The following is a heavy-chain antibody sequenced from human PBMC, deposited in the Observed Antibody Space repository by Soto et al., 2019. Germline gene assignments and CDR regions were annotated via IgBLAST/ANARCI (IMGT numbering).Heavy chain of an antibody. Sequence: SETLSLTCVVSGGSLSDYFWSWIRQPPGMALEWIGEINHLGSINYNPSLKSRVTMSVDMSKNQFSLTLNSVTAADTATYYCARGGISHWAYFYYMDVWDRGTTVTVSS. CDR3: ARGGISHWAYFYYMDV. J-gene: IGHJ6*03. CDR2: INHLGSI. V-gene: IGHV4-34*01. CDR1: GGSLSDYF. D-gene: IGHD2-21*01.